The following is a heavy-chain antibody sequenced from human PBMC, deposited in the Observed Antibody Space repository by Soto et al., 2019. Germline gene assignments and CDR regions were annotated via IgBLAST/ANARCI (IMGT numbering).Heavy chain of an antibody. D-gene: IGHD2-2*01. J-gene: IGHJ5*02. Sequence: QLQLQESGPGLVKPSETLSLTCTVSGGSISSSSYYWGWIRQPPGKGLEWIASIYYSGSTYYNPSLRSRVTISVDTSKNQFSLKLSSVTAADTAVYYCARGGYCISTSCYSWFDPWGQGTLVTVSS. CDR2: IYYSGST. CDR3: ARGGYCISTSCYSWFDP. CDR1: GGSISSSSYY. V-gene: IGHV4-39*01.